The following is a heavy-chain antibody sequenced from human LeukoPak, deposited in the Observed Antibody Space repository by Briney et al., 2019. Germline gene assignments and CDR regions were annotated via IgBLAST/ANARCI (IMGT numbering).Heavy chain of an antibody. Sequence: GSLRLSCAASGFSFSTYSMNWIRQPPGKGLEWIGYIYHRGTTNSRVSTSYNPSLKSRVSMLVDTSKNHFSLMLSSVSAADTAVYYCARGIPGNSGSYPLDPWGQGTLVTVSS. D-gene: IGHD1-26*01. CDR3: ARGIPGNSGSYPLDP. V-gene: IGHV4-59*01. CDR2: IYHRGTT. J-gene: IGHJ5*02. CDR1: GFSFSTYS.